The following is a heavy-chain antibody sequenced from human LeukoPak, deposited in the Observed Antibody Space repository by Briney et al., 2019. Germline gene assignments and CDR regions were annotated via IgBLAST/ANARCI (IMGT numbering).Heavy chain of an antibody. D-gene: IGHD2-21*01. CDR1: GFTFRTYA. Sequence: GGSLRLSCAASGFTFRTYAMSWVRQAPGKGLEWVSAISGSGGTTYYADSVKGRFTISRDNSKNMLYLQMNSLRAEDTAVYYCAKVPIPLWAGGGRVDYWGQGTLVTVSS. CDR2: ISGSGGTT. J-gene: IGHJ4*02. CDR3: AKVPIPLWAGGGRVDY. V-gene: IGHV3-23*01.